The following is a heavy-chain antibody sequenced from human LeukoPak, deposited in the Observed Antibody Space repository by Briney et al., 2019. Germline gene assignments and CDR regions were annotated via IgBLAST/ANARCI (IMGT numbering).Heavy chain of an antibody. J-gene: IGHJ4*02. CDR3: ARGRPYYGSGRRKYYFDY. Sequence: ASVKVSFKASGYTFTSYDINCVRHANGQGPEFMGWMNPNSGNTGYAQKFQGRVTMTRNTSISTAYMELSSLRSEDTAVYYCARGRPYYGSGRRKYYFDYWGQGTLVTVSS. CDR2: MNPNSGNT. D-gene: IGHD3-10*01. CDR1: GYTFTSYD. V-gene: IGHV1-8*01.